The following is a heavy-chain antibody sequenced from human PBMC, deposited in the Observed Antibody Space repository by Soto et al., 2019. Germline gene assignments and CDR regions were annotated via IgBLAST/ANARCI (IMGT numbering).Heavy chain of an antibody. CDR1: GYTFTGYY. J-gene: IGHJ6*02. V-gene: IGHV1-2*02. CDR2: INPNSGGT. CDR3: ARARAVRDYYYYGMDV. D-gene: IGHD6-6*01. Sequence: GASVKVSCKASGYTFTGYYMHWVRQAPGQGLEWMGWINPNSGGTNYAQKFQGRVTMTRDTSISTAYMELSRLRSDDTAVYYCARARAVRDYYYYGMDVWGQGTTVTVS.